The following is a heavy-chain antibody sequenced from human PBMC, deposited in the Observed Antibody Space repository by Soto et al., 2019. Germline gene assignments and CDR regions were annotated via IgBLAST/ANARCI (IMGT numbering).Heavy chain of an antibody. J-gene: IGHJ4*02. Sequence: SGGSLRLSCAASGFTFSSYAMSWVRQAPGKGLEWVSTISGSGGSTYYADSVKGRFTISRDNSKNTLYLQMNSLRAEDTAVYYWAKDHRYSSGSSDYWGQGTLVTVSS. CDR3: AKDHRYSSGSSDY. CDR2: ISGSGGST. CDR1: GFTFSSYA. D-gene: IGHD6-19*01. V-gene: IGHV3-23*01.